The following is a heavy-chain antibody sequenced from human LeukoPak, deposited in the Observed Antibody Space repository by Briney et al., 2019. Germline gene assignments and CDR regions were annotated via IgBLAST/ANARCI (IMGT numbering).Heavy chain of an antibody. D-gene: IGHD6-13*01. CDR1: GFTFSSYG. CDR3: AKDLPGYSSSWWEKYFQH. CDR2: IRYDGSNK. V-gene: IGHV3-30*02. Sequence: GGSLRLSCAASGFTFSSYGMHWVRQAPGKGLEWVAFIRYDGSNKCYADSVKGRFTISRDNSKNTLYLQMNSLRAEDTAVYYCAKDLPGYSSSWWEKYFQHWGQGTLVTVSS. J-gene: IGHJ1*01.